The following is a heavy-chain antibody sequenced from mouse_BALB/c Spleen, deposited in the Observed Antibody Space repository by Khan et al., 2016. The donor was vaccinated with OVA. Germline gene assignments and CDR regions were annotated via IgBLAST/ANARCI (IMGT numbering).Heavy chain of an antibody. CDR1: GYTFTDYI. CDR2: IYPGSGTT. V-gene: IGHV1-77*01. J-gene: IGHJ2*01. CDR3: AKCETTVADY. Sequence: QVQLQQPGPELVKPGASVKMSCKASGYTFTDYIICWVKQRTGQGLEWIGEIYPGSGTTHSNEKFKGKATLTADKAPNTAYMHRNRLPPEDSAIYFCAKCETTVADYWGQGTTLTVSS. D-gene: IGHD1-1*01.